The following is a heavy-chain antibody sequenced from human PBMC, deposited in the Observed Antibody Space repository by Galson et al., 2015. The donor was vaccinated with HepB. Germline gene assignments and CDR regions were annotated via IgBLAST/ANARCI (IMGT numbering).Heavy chain of an antibody. CDR3: ARFCTVTTCKTLDYYYGMDV. J-gene: IGHJ6*02. CDR1: GFTFTNYG. CDR2: ISYDGTNK. Sequence: SLRLSCAASGFTFTNYGIHWVRQAPDKGLEWVATISYDGTNKYYSDSMEGRITISRDDSKNTAYLQMNSLRIEDTALYYCARFCTVTTCKTLDYYYGMDVWGQGTTVTVSS. V-gene: IGHV3-30*03. D-gene: IGHD2-8*02.